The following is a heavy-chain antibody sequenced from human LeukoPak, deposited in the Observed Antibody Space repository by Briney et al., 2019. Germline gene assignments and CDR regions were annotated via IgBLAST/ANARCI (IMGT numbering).Heavy chain of an antibody. J-gene: IGHJ4*02. D-gene: IGHD4-17*01. Sequence: SETLSLTCTVSGGSISSSRYYWGWIRQPPGKGLEGIGSIYYSGSTYYNPSLKSRVTISVDTSKNQFSLKLSSVTAADTAVYYCARAKTTRNYGDYETPFDYWGQGTLVTVSS. CDR1: GGSISSSRYY. CDR3: ARAKTTRNYGDYETPFDY. CDR2: IYYSGST. V-gene: IGHV4-39*07.